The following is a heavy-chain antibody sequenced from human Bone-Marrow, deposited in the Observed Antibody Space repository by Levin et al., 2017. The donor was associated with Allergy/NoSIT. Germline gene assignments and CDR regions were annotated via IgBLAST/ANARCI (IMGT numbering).Heavy chain of an antibody. V-gene: IGHV3-30*03. CDR1: GFTFSSYG. CDR3: HTVVSSGWFNRDFDY. D-gene: IGHD6-19*01. CDR2: ISYDGSNK. Sequence: GGSLRLSCAASGFTFSSYGMHWVRQAPGKGLEWVAVISYDGSNKYYADSVKGRFTISRDNSKNTLYLQMNSLRAEDTAVYYCHTVVSSGWFNRDFDYWGQGTLVTVSS. J-gene: IGHJ4*02.